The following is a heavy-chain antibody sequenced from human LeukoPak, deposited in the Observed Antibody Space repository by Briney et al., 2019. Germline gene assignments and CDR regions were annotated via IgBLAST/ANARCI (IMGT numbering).Heavy chain of an antibody. CDR1: GFTFSRSW. D-gene: IGHD5-12*01. V-gene: IGHV3-7*01. CDR3: AAWTDRGYSY. CDR2: INPDGDGM. Sequence: GGSLRLSCTASGFTFSRSWMNWIRQAPGKGLEWVANINPDGDGMRFVDSVKGRFTMSRDNAQSSLHLQLNSLRVEDKAFYYCAAWTDRGYSYWGQGVLVTVSS. J-gene: IGHJ4*02.